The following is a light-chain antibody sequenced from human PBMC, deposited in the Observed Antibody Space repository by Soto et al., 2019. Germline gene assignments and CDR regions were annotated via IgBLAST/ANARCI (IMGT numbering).Light chain of an antibody. CDR1: QSVRYY. Sequence: EIVLTQSPATLSLSPGERATLSCRASQSVRYYLAWYQQKPGQAPRLLIYDASKRATGIPARFSGSGSGTDFTITISSLEPEDFAVYYCQQRSDWPLTFGGGTKVEVK. V-gene: IGKV3-11*01. CDR2: DAS. J-gene: IGKJ4*01. CDR3: QQRSDWPLT.